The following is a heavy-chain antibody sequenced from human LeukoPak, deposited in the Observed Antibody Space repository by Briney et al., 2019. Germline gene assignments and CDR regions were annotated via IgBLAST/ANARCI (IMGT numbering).Heavy chain of an antibody. CDR3: ARVDSTSYYYYYYYMDV. V-gene: IGHV1-69*06. CDR2: IIPIFGTA. CDR1: GGTFSSYA. Sequence: SVKVSCKASGGTFSSYAVSWVRQAPGQGLEWMGGIIPIFGTANYAQRFQGRVTITADKSTSTAYMELSSLRSEDTAVYYCARVDSTSYYYYYYYMDVWGKGTTVTISS. D-gene: IGHD2-2*01. J-gene: IGHJ6*03.